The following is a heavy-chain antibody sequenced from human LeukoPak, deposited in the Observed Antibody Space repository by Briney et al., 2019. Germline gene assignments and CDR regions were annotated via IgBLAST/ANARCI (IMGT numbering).Heavy chain of an antibody. CDR1: GYTFTGYY. D-gene: IGHD6-13*01. CDR2: IVPIFGTA. CDR3: ARDRAAAGLNNWFDP. Sequence: SVKVSCKASGYTFTGYYMHWVRQAPGQGLEWMGGIVPIFGTADYAQKFQGRVPITADESTSTAYMELGSLRSEDTAVYYCARDRAAAGLNNWFDPWGQGTRVTVSS. J-gene: IGHJ5*02. V-gene: IGHV1-69*13.